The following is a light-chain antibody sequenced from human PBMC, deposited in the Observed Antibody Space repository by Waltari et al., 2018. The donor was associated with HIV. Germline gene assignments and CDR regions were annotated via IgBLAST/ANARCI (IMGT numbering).Light chain of an antibody. J-gene: IGKJ2*01. CDR2: DAV. Sequence: DTQMTQSPSSLSASVGDRITITCQASQDIGNYLNWFQRKPGKAPKLLSYDAVNLEAGVPSRFRGSGSGTHFTFTISSLQPEDIATYYCQQCYDVVYTFAQGTKLDIK. V-gene: IGKV1-33*01. CDR3: QQCYDVVYT. CDR1: QDIGNY.